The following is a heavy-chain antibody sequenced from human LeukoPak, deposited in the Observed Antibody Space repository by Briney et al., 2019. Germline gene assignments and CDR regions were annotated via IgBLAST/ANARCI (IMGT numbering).Heavy chain of an antibody. D-gene: IGHD6-13*01. CDR3: AHRLTGYNSNWYHGYFDY. J-gene: IGHJ4*02. CDR2: IYWAADK. CDR1: GFSLSTSGVG. V-gene: IGHV2-5*02. Sequence: ESGPTLVKXTQTLTLTCTFSGFSLSTSGVGVGWIRQPPGKALEWLTLIYWAADKRYNPSLKSRLTVTKDVSKSQVVLTLTNVDPVDTATYYCAHRLTGYNSNWYHGYFDYWGPGTLVTVSS.